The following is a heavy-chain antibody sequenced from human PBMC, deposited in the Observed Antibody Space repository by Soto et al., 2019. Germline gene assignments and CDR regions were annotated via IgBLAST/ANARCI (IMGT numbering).Heavy chain of an antibody. V-gene: IGHV1-69*05. CDR2: IIPIFGTA. Sequence: SVKVSCDASEGTFSGCPISWLRQSPGQGLEWMGGIIPIFGTANYAQKFQRRVSMTTYTATRTAYMELRSLRSDDTAVYYCAKDGCDYPHYFDSWGQGILVTVSS. J-gene: IGHJ4*02. D-gene: IGHD4-17*01. CDR1: EGTFSGCP. CDR3: AKDGCDYPHYFDS.